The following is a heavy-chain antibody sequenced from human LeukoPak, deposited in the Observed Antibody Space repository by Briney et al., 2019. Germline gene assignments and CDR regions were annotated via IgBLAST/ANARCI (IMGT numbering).Heavy chain of an antibody. J-gene: IGHJ4*02. CDR3: ISQYYDSSGYPIAHYFDY. D-gene: IGHD3-22*01. V-gene: IGHV3-49*03. CDR1: GFTLGDYT. CDR2: IRSKAYGGTT. Sequence: QSGGPLRLSCTASGFTLGDYTWSWFRQAPGKGLEGLGFIRSKAYGGTTEYAASVKGRFTIARDDSKSIAYLQMNSLKTEDTAVYYCISQYYDSSGYPIAHYFDYWGQGTLVTVSS.